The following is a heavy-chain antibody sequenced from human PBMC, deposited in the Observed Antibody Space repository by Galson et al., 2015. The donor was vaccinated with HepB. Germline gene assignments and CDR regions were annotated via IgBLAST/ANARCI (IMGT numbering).Heavy chain of an antibody. CDR2: IYSDDNT. Sequence: SLRLSCAASDFNININHMSWVRQAPGKGLEWVAVIYSDDNTKYADSVKGRFTISLNLISVTAADTAVYYCARDQGYQVDLWGQGTLVIVSS. J-gene: IGHJ5*02. CDR1: DFNININH. V-gene: IGHV3-53*01. CDR3: L. D-gene: IGHD2-2*01.